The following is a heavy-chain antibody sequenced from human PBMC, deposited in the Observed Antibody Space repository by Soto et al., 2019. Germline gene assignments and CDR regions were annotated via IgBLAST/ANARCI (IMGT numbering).Heavy chain of an antibody. V-gene: IGHV1-18*01. D-gene: IGHD1-1*01. CDR3: ARFPTVYNYYYYYMDV. J-gene: IGHJ6*03. CDR1: GYTFTRYG. CDR2: ISAYNGNT. Sequence: ASVKVSCKASGYTFTRYGISWVRQAPGQGLEWMGWISAYNGNTNYAQKLQGRVTMTTDTSTSTAYMELRSLRSDDTAVYYCARFPTVYNYYYYYMDVWGKGTTVTVSS.